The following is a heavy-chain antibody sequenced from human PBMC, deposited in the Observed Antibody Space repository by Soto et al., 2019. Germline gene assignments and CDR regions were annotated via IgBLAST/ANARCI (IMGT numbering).Heavy chain of an antibody. CDR2: IHYSGST. V-gene: IGHV4-30-4*01. D-gene: IGHD2-8*02. Sequence: PSETLSLTCRVSGGSLTGGDFYWNWIRQTPGKGLEWIGYIHYSGSTSYNPSVVSRASISVDMSQNQFSLRLNSLTAADTAVYFCARDVGAGDTGGLFDSWGQGVLVTVSS. J-gene: IGHJ4*02. CDR1: GGSLTGGDFY. CDR3: ARDVGAGDTGGLFDS.